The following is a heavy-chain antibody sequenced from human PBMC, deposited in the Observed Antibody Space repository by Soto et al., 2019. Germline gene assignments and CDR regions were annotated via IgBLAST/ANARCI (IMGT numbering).Heavy chain of an antibody. CDR3: ARSRHGSGSYTHFYYGLDV. Sequence: QVQLVESGGGVVQPGRSLRLSCAASGFTFISYAMHWVRQAPGKGLEWVAVISFDGSTEYYADSVKGRFTISRDNSENTVYLQMNSLRSEDTAVYYCARSRHGSGSYTHFYYGLDVWAQGTTVTVSS. D-gene: IGHD3-10*01. V-gene: IGHV3-30-3*01. J-gene: IGHJ6*02. CDR2: ISFDGSTE. CDR1: GFTFISYA.